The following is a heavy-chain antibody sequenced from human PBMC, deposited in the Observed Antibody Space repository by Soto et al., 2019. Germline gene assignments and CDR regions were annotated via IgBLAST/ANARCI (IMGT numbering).Heavy chain of an antibody. Sequence: ASVKVSCKASGYTFTGYYMHWVRQAPGQGLEWMGWINPNSGGTNYAQKFQGWVTMTRDTSISTAYMELSRLRSDDTAVYYCAREIAAAGTVFDPWGQGTLVTVS. CDR2: INPNSGGT. CDR3: AREIAAAGTVFDP. V-gene: IGHV1-2*04. J-gene: IGHJ5*02. CDR1: GYTFTGYY. D-gene: IGHD6-13*01.